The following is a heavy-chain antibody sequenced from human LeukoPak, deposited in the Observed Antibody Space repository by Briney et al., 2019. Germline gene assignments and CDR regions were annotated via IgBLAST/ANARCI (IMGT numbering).Heavy chain of an antibody. CDR1: GYTFTSYG. V-gene: IGHV1-18*01. CDR3: ARGRYCSSTSCYEEDWFDP. J-gene: IGHJ5*02. D-gene: IGHD2-2*01. Sequence: ASVKVSCKASGYTFTSYGISWVRQAPGQGLEWMGWISAYNGNTNYAQKLQGRVTMTTDTSTSTAYMELRSLRSEDTAVYYCARGRYCSSTSCYEEDWFDPWGQGTLVTVSS. CDR2: ISAYNGNT.